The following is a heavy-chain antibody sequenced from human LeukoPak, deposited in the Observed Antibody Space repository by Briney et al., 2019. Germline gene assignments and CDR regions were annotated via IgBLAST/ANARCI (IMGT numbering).Heavy chain of an antibody. V-gene: IGHV4-34*01. J-gene: IGHJ5*02. CDR1: GGSFNGYY. D-gene: IGHD3-10*01. CDR3: ARGRVPYYYGSGSYRNWFDP. CDR2: INHSGST. Sequence: SETLSLTCAVYGGSFNGYYWSWIRQPPGKGLEWIGEINHSGSTNYNPSLKSRVTISVDTSKNQFSLKLSSVTAADTAVYYCARGRVPYYYGSGSYRNWFDPWGQGTLVTVSS.